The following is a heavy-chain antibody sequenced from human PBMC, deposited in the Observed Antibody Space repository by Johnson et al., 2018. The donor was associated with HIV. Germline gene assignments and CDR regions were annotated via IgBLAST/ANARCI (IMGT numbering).Heavy chain of an antibody. Sequence: VQLVESGGGVVRPGGSLRLSCAASGFTFDDYAMHWVRQAPGKGLEWVSGVRCNSGRIGYGDSVKGRFTISRDNAKNSLYLQMNSLRAEDTAVYYCARGEWSSSKGGALDIWGQGTLVTVSS. CDR3: ARGEWSSSKGGALDI. CDR1: GFTFDDYA. V-gene: IGHV3-9*01. J-gene: IGHJ3*02. D-gene: IGHD6-13*01. CDR2: VRCNSGRI.